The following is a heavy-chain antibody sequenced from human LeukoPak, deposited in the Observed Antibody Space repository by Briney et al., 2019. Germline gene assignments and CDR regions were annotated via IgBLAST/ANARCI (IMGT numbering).Heavy chain of an antibody. CDR2: ISGNGGGT. CDR1: EFTFSNYA. D-gene: IGHD3-22*01. CDR3: AKDRVWDYYDSSGYYSAADY. V-gene: IGHV3-23*01. J-gene: IGHJ4*02. Sequence: PGGSLRLSCVGSEFTFSNYAMSWVRQAPGRGLEWVSSISGNGGGTYYADSVKGRFTISRDNSRNTLYLQMNSLRAEDTALYYCAKDRVWDYYDSSGYYSAADYWGQGTLVTVSS.